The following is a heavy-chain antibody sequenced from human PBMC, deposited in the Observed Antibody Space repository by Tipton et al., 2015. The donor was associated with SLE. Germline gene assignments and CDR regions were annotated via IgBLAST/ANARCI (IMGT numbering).Heavy chain of an antibody. CDR2: IYYSGST. CDR3: ARGGTVVDY. V-gene: IGHV4-39*07. Sequence: TLSLTCTVSGGSISSSSYYWGWIRQPPGKGLEWIGSIYYSGSTNYNPSLKSRVTMSVDTSKNQFSLKLSSVTAADTAVYYCARGGTVVDYWGQGTLVTVSS. D-gene: IGHD4-11*01. J-gene: IGHJ4*02. CDR1: GGSISSSSYY.